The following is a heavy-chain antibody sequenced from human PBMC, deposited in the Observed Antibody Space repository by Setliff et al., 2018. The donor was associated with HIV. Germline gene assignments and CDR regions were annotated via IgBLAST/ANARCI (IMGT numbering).Heavy chain of an antibody. CDR2: IGTGGDT. D-gene: IGHD3-22*01. CDR1: GFIFSNHD. CDR3: ARASYYYDSSGWVDY. V-gene: IGHV3-13*01. J-gene: IGHJ4*02. Sequence: GSLRLSCEASGFIFSNHDFHWVRQAAAKGLEGVAAIGTGGDTYDVDSVTGRFTSSRDNAKNSLYLQMKSLRAEDTAVYYCARASYYYDSSGWVDYWGQGTLVTVSS.